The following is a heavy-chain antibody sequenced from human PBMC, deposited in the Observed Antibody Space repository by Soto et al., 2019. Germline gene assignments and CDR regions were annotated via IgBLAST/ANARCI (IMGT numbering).Heavy chain of an antibody. CDR3: VRLPDNVDVLTGRSGYNDY. CDR2: MNPNSGNT. CDR1: GYTFTNYD. J-gene: IGHJ4*02. V-gene: IGHV1-8*01. D-gene: IGHD3-9*01. Sequence: QVQMVQSGAEVKKAGASVKVSCKASGYTFTNYDINWVRHATGQGLEWMGWMNPNSGNTGSAQKFQGRVTMTRDTSINTAYMELSSLRSDDTAVYYCVRLPDNVDVLTGRSGYNDYWGQGTLVTVSS.